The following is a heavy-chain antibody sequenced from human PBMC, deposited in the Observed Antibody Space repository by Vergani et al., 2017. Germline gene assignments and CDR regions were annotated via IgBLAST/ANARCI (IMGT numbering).Heavy chain of an antibody. CDR3: ARGHGTFDY. D-gene: IGHD1-26*01. CDR1: GGSFSGYY. Sequence: HVQLHQWGAGLLKPSETLSLTCAVYGGSFSGYYWSWIRQPAGKGLEWIGRIYTSGSTNYNPSLKSRVTISVDTSKNQFSLKLSSVTAADTAVYYCARGHGTFDYWGQGTLVTVSS. J-gene: IGHJ4*02. CDR2: IYTSGST. V-gene: IGHV4-59*10.